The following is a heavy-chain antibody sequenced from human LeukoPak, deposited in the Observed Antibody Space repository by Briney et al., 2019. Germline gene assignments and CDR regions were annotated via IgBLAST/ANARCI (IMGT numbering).Heavy chain of an antibody. CDR2: ISYSGNT. V-gene: IGHV4-39*01. CDR1: GGSIISSDYH. CDR3: ARHCCSAPSKRVFDI. J-gene: IGHJ4*02. D-gene: IGHD2-15*01. Sequence: SETLSLTCTVSGGSIISSDYHWGWVRQPPGKGLEWIGTISYSGNTDYNPSLRSRVTISVDTSNNQFSLRLGSVAAADTAIYHCARHCCSAPSKRVFDIWGQGALVTVSS.